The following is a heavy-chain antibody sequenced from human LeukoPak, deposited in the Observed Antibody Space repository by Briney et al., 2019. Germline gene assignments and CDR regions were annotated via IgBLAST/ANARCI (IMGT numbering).Heavy chain of an antibody. J-gene: IGHJ5*02. V-gene: IGHV3-53*01. D-gene: IGHD2-15*01. Sequence: GGSLRLSCAASGFTVSSNYVSWVRQAPGKGLEWVSVIYSGGSTYYADSVKGRFTISRDNSKNTLYLQMNSLRAEDTAVYYCARGVGPRGVDWFDPWGQGTLVTVSS. CDR1: GFTVSSNY. CDR2: IYSGGST. CDR3: ARGVGPRGVDWFDP.